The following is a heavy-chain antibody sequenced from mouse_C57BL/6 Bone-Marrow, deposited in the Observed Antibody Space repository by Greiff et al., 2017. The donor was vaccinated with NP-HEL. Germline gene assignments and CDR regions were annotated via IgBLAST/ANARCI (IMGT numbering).Heavy chain of an antibody. V-gene: IGHV1-5*01. CDR3: TRDGWCPAWCAY. Sequence: VQLQQSGTVLARPGASVKMSCKTSGYTFTSYWMHWVKQRPGQGLEWIGAIYPGNSDTSYNQKFKGKAKLTAVTSASTAYMELSSLTNEDSAVYYCTRDGWCPAWCAYWGQGTRVTVSA. CDR2: IYPGNSDT. D-gene: IGHD1-1*02. J-gene: IGHJ3*01. CDR1: GYTFTSYW.